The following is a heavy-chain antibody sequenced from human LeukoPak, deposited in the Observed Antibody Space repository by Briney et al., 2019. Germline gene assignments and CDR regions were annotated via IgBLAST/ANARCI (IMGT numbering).Heavy chain of an antibody. CDR3: AKDDAWVRYQD. Sequence: PGGSLRLSCATSGFSFSSYAMSWVRQAPGKGLEWVSGISGSGVITYYADSVKGRFTISRDNSKNTLDLQMNSLRAEDTAVYYCAKDDAWVRYQDWGQGTLVTVSS. J-gene: IGHJ4*02. CDR2: ISGSGVIT. V-gene: IGHV3-23*01. D-gene: IGHD5-12*01. CDR1: GFSFSSYA.